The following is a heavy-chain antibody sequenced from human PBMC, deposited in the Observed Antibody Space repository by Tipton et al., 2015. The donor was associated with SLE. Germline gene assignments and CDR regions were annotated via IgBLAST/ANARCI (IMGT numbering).Heavy chain of an antibody. Sequence: TLSLTCAVYGGSFSGYYWSWIRQPPGKGLEWIGEINHSGSTNYNPSLKSRVTISVDTSKNQFSLKLSSVTAADTAVYYCAESGYGYGGGAFDIWGQGTMVTVSS. D-gene: IGHD5-18*01. CDR2: INHSGST. V-gene: IGHV4-34*01. J-gene: IGHJ3*02. CDR1: GGSFSGYY. CDR3: AESGYGYGGGAFDI.